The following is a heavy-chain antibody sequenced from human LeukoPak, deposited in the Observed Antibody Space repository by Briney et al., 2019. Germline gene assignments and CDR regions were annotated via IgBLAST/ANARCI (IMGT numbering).Heavy chain of an antibody. CDR1: GYSFTSYW. D-gene: IGHD5-12*01. CDR3: ARVREDIVAAYYYYGMDV. Sequence: GESLKISCKGSGYSFTSYWIGWVRQMPGKGLEWMGIIYPGDSDTRYSPSFQGQVTISADKSISTAYLQWSSLKASDTAMYYCARVREDIVAAYYYYGMDVWGQGTTVTVSS. CDR2: IYPGDSDT. V-gene: IGHV5-51*01. J-gene: IGHJ6*02.